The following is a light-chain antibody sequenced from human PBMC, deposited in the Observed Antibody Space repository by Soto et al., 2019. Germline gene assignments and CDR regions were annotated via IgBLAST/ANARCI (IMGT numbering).Light chain of an antibody. Sequence: TQSPATLSVSPGERATLSCRASQSVNIYLAWYQQRPGQPPRLLIYDASDRADGIPARFSGTRSGTDFTLTISSLEPEDFAVYYCQQRSNWLTFGGGTKVDIK. CDR1: QSVNIY. CDR2: DAS. J-gene: IGKJ4*01. V-gene: IGKV3-11*01. CDR3: QQRSNWLT.